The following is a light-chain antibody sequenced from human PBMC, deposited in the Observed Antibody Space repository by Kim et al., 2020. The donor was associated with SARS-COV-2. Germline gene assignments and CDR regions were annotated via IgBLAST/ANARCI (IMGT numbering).Light chain of an antibody. CDR3: KQYGSSPLT. V-gene: IGKV3-20*01. Sequence: EIALTQSPGTLSLSPGERATLSCRASQSVSSSYLAWYQQKPGQAPRLLIYGASTRATGIPDRFSGSGSGTDFTLTISRLEPEDFAVYYCKQYGSSPLTFGGGTKVDIK. J-gene: IGKJ4*01. CDR2: GAS. CDR1: QSVSSSY.